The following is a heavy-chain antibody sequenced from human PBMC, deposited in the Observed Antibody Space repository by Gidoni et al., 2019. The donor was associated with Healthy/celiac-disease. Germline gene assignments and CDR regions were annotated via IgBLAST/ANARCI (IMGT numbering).Heavy chain of an antibody. V-gene: IGHV3-23*01. CDR2: ISGSGGST. Sequence: EVQLLESGGGLVQPGGSLRLSCAASGFTFSSYAMSWVRQAPGKGLGGVSAISGSGGSTYYADAVKGRFTISRDNSKNTLYLQMNSLRAEDTAVYYCAKGRIIAARLFDYWGQGTLVTVSS. D-gene: IGHD6-6*01. J-gene: IGHJ4*02. CDR1: GFTFSSYA. CDR3: AKGRIIAARLFDY.